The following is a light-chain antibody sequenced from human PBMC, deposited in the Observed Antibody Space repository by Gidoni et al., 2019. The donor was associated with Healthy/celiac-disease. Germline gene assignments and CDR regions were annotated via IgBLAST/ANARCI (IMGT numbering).Light chain of an antibody. CDR1: QSISSSH. CDR3: QQYGSSPSIT. J-gene: IGKJ5*01. CDR2: GAS. V-gene: IGKV3-20*01. Sequence: EFVLTQPPDILSLSPGERATLSCRASQSISSSHLAWYQQKPGQAPRLLIFGASSRATGIPDRFSGSGSGTDFTLTISRLEPEDFAVYYCQQYGSSPSITFGQGTRLEIK.